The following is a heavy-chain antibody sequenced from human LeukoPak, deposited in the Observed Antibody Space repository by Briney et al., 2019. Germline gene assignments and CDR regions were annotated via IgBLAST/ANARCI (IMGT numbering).Heavy chain of an antibody. CDR3: ARERGATTLPFDP. V-gene: IGHV1-18*01. CDR1: GYTFTTYA. CDR2: IIPYDDST. Sequence: GASVKVSCKASGYTFTTYAFSWVRQAPGQGREWMGRIIPYDDSTDYAHTLQNRLTLPTDTYPNTANMELRSLTYDDTAVYYCARERGATTLPFDPWGQGTLVTVSS. J-gene: IGHJ5*02. D-gene: IGHD1-26*01.